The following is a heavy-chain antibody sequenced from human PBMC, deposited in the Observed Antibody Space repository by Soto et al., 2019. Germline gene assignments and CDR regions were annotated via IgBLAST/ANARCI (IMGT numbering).Heavy chain of an antibody. Sequence: ASVKVSCKAAGYTFTSWGISWVRQAPGQGLEWMGWINTYNAKPNYAQKFQGRVTMTTDTSMRTAYMELRSLRSDDTAVYYCARDWADLYSISVLRCNIPYGISVCGQGSTVTVSS. CDR3: ARDWADLYSISVLRCNIPYGISV. J-gene: IGHJ6*02. CDR1: GYTFTSWG. D-gene: IGHD3-3*02. V-gene: IGHV1-18*01. CDR2: INTYNAKP.